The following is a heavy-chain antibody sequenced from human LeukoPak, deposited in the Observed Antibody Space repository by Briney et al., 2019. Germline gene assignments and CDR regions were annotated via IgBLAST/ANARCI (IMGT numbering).Heavy chain of an antibody. Sequence: PSETLSLTCTVSGGSISSYYWSWIRQPPGKGLEWIGYIYYSGSTNYNPSLKSRVTISIDTSKNQFSLKLNSVTAADTAVYYCARGGSGISNAFDIWGQGTMVTVSS. J-gene: IGHJ3*02. CDR3: ARGGSGISNAFDI. CDR1: GGSISSYY. CDR2: IYYSGST. V-gene: IGHV4-59*01. D-gene: IGHD3-10*01.